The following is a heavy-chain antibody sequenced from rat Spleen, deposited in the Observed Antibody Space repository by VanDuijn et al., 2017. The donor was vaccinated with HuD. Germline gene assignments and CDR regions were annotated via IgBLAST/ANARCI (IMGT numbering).Heavy chain of an antibody. D-gene: IGHD1-7*01. Sequence: EVQLVESGGGLVQPGRSMKLSCAASGFTFSSFPMAWVRQAPTKGLEWVATISYDGGSTYYGDSVKGRFTISRDDAKNTLYLQMDGLRSEDTATYYCTRHDYSGVITNWFAYWGQGTLVTVSS. CDR1: GFTFSSFP. V-gene: IGHV5-46*01. CDR3: TRHDYSGVITNWFAY. CDR2: ISYDGGST. J-gene: IGHJ3*01.